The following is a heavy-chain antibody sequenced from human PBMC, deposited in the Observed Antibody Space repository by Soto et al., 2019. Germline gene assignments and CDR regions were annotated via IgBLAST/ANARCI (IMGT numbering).Heavy chain of an antibody. CDR2: IVVGSGNT. Sequence: SVKVSCKASGFTFSSSAVQWVRQARGQRLEWIGKIVVGSGNTNYAQKFQERVTITRDMSTSTAYMELSSLRSEGTAFYYCAAFDPGPMGFDPWGQGTLGTVSS. CDR3: AAFDPGPMGFDP. J-gene: IGHJ5*02. V-gene: IGHV1-58*01. CDR1: GFTFSSSA. D-gene: IGHD3-9*01.